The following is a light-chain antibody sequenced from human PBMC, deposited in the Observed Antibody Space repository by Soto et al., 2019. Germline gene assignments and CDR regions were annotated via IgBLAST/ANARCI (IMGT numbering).Light chain of an antibody. V-gene: IGKV3-20*01. Sequence: DIVMTQSPGTLSLSPGERATPSCRASPSVSNNYLAWYQQKPGQAPRPLIYGASNRATGIPDRVSGSGSGTDFTLTISRLEPEDFAVYYCQQYGSSGTFGQGTKVDIK. CDR3: QQYGSSGT. J-gene: IGKJ1*01. CDR1: PSVSNNY. CDR2: GAS.